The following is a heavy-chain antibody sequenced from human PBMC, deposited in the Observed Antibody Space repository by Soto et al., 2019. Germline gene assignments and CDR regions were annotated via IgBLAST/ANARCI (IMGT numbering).Heavy chain of an antibody. J-gene: IGHJ4*02. Sequence: SLTCTVSGGSISSYYWSWIRQPPGKGLEWIGYIYYSGSTNYNPSLKSRVTISVDTSKNQFSLKLSSVTAADTAVYYCAREYTVTAFDYWGQGTLVTVSS. CDR1: GGSISSYY. V-gene: IGHV4-59*01. D-gene: IGHD4-17*01. CDR2: IYYSGST. CDR3: AREYTVTAFDY.